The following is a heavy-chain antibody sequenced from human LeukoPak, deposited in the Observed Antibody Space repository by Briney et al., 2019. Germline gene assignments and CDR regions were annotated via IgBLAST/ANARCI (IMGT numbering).Heavy chain of an antibody. CDR3: ARGGYNWNYAFEI. D-gene: IGHD1-7*01. V-gene: IGHV4-34*01. CDR1: GGSFSGYY. J-gene: IGHJ3*02. Sequence: SGTLSLSCAVSGGSFSGYYWSWIRQPPGKGLEWVGEINHSGSTNYTPSLKSRVTISVDTSKNQSSLKLSSVTAAHTAVYYCARGGYNWNYAFEIWGQGTLVTVSS. CDR2: INHSGST.